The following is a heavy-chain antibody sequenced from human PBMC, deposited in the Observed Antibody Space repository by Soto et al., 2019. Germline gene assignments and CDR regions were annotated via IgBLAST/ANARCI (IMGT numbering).Heavy chain of an antibody. CDR3: AREANCGSDCYSPAEYSQH. V-gene: IGHV1-18*04. J-gene: IGHJ1*01. Sequence: QVQLVQSGAEVKKPGASVKVSCKASGYTFSNYGLSWVRQAPGQGLEWMGWISAYNGKTYDAERLQGRVTMTTDTSTSTAYMELRSLRSDDTAVYYGAREANCGSDCYSPAEYSQHWGQGTLVTVSS. CDR1: GYTFSNYG. D-gene: IGHD2-21*02. CDR2: ISAYNGKT.